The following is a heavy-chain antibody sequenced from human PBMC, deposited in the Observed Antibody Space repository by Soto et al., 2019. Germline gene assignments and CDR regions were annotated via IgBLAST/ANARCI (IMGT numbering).Heavy chain of an antibody. Sequence: SETLSLTCTVSGGSISSYYWSWIRRPPGKGLEWIGYIYYSGSTNYNPSLKSRVTISVDTSKNQFSLKLSSVTAADTAVYYCARREYGAAFDYWGQGTLVTVSS. J-gene: IGHJ4*02. V-gene: IGHV4-59*08. CDR2: IYYSGST. CDR3: ARREYGAAFDY. D-gene: IGHD4-17*01. CDR1: GGSISSYY.